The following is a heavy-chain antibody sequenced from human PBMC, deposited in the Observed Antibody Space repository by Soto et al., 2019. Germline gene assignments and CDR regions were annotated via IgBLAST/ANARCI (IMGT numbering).Heavy chain of an antibody. Sequence: ASVKVSCKASGYTFTSYYMHWVRQAPGQGLEWMGIINPSGGSTSYAQKFQGRVTMTRDTSTSTVYMELSSLRSEDTAVYYCARSSEEQWLGHIAYYYYGMDVWGQGTTVTVSS. CDR2: INPSGGST. D-gene: IGHD6-19*01. J-gene: IGHJ6*02. CDR3: ARSSEEQWLGHIAYYYYGMDV. CDR1: GYTFTSYY. V-gene: IGHV1-46*01.